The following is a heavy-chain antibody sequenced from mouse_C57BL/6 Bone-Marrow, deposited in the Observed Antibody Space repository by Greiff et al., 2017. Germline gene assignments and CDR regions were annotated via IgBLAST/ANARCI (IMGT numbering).Heavy chain of an antibody. CDR3: ASTVVAMDY. J-gene: IGHJ4*01. V-gene: IGHV5-17*01. D-gene: IGHD1-1*01. CDR2: ISSGSSTI. CDR1: GFTFSDYG. Sequence: DVKLVESGGGLVKPGGSLTLSCAASGFTFSDYGMHWVRQAPEKGLEWVAYISSGSSTIYYADPVKGPFTISRDNAKNTLFLQMNSLRSEDTAMYYCASTVVAMDYWSQGTSGTGTS.